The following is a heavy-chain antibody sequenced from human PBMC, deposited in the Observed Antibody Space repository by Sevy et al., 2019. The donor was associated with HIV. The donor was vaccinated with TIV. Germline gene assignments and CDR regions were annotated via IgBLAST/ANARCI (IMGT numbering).Heavy chain of an antibody. Sequence: GGSLRLSCAASGFTFDDYAMHWVRQAPGKGLEWVSGISWNSGSIGYADSVKGRFTSSRDNAKNSLYLQMNSLRAEDTALYYCEKDTALMSGGAQGRSGLQHWGQGTMVTVSS. CDR3: EKDTALMSGGAQGRSGLQH. D-gene: IGHD3-16*01. J-gene: IGHJ1*01. V-gene: IGHV3-9*01. CDR2: ISWNSGSI. CDR1: GFTFDDYA.